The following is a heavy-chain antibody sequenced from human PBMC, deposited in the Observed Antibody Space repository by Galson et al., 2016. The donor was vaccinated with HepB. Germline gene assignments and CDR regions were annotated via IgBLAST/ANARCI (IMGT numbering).Heavy chain of an antibody. J-gene: IGHJ4*02. V-gene: IGHV6-1*01. Sequence: CAISGDSVSNNSAAWNWIRQAPSRGLEWLGRTYFRSKWYHDYAVFVKSRVINNPDTSKNQFSLQVNSVTPEDTAVYYCARCSRWSCGFWGQGTLVTVSS. CDR1: GDSVSNNSAA. CDR2: TYFRSKWYH. CDR3: ARCSRWSCGF. D-gene: IGHD6-19*01.